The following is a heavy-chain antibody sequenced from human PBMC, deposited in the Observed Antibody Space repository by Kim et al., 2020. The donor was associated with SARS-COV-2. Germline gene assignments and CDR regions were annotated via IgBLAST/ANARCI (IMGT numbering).Heavy chain of an antibody. D-gene: IGHD2-15*01. CDR2: ISYDGSNQ. CDR3: AKGYGGNYYYMDV. J-gene: IGHJ6*03. Sequence: GGSLRLSCAASGFTFSSSGIHWVRQAPGKGLEWVAVISYDGSNQYYADSVKGRFTISRDNSKNTLYLQMNSLRAEDTAVYYCAKGYGGNYYYMDVWGKETTVTVSS. V-gene: IGHV3-30*18. CDR1: GFTFSSSG.